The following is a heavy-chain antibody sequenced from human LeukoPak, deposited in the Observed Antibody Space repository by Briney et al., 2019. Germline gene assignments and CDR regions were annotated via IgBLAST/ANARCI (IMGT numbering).Heavy chain of an antibody. D-gene: IGHD2-15*01. J-gene: IGHJ3*02. CDR1: GYTFTSYD. CDR2: MNPNSGNT. Sequence: ASVKVSCKASGYTFTSYDINWVRQATGQGLEWMGWMNPNSGNTGYAQKFQGRVTITRNTSISTAYMELSSLRSEDTAVYYCARRCSGGSCYGHDAFDIWGQGTMVTVSS. V-gene: IGHV1-8*03. CDR3: ARRCSGGSCYGHDAFDI.